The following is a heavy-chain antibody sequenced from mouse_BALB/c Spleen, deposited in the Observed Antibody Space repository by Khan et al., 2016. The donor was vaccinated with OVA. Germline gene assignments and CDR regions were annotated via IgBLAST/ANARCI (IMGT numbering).Heavy chain of an antibody. J-gene: IGHJ4*01. CDR2: INTYTGEP. CDR1: GFTFTNYG. D-gene: IGHD2-14*01. CDR3: ARVGYNGTMDF. Sequence: QIQLVQSGPELKKPGETVQISCKASGFTFTNYGMNWVRQASGKGLKWMGWINTYTGEPTFTDDFKGRFAFSLETSASTAYLQINSLKNEDTATYFCARVGYNGTMDFWGQGTSVTVSS. V-gene: IGHV9-3-1*01.